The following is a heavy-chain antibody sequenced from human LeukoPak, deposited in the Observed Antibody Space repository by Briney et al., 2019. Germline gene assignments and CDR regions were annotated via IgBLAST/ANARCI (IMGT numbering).Heavy chain of an antibody. CDR3: ARQIGAGRWSFDY. J-gene: IGHJ4*02. CDR2: INYSGST. Sequence: SETLSLTCTVSGGSISSSSYYWGWIRQPPGKGLEWIGSINYSGSTYYNPSLKSRVTISIDTSENQFSLKLASVTAEDTAVYYCARQIGAGRWSFDYWGQGTLVTVSS. CDR1: GGSISSSSYY. D-gene: IGHD4-23*01. V-gene: IGHV4-39*01.